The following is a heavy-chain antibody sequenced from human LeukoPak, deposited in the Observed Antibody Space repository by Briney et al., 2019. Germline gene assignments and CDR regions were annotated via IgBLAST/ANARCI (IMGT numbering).Heavy chain of an antibody. D-gene: IGHD5-24*01. CDR2: ISWNSGSI. J-gene: IGHJ4*02. CDR1: GFTFDDYA. Sequence: SGRSLRLSCAASGFTFDDYAMHWVRQPPGKGLEWVSSISWNSGSIGYVDSVKGRFTISRDNSKNTLYLQMNSLRAEDTAVYYCAKEDNYRPFDYWGQGTLVTVSS. CDR3: AKEDNYRPFDY. V-gene: IGHV3-9*01.